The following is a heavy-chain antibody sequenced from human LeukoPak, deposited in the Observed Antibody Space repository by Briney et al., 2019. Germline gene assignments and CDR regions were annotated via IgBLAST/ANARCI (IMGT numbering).Heavy chain of an antibody. CDR1: GYMFTTYW. CDR2: IYPGDSDT. J-gene: IGHJ3*02. V-gene: IGHV5-51*01. Sequence: GESLKISCKGSGYMFTTYWIGWVRQMPGKGLEWMGIIYPGDSDTRYSPSFQGQVTISADKSISTAYLQWSSLKASDTAMYYCARPLRRARPDAFDIWGQGTMVTVSS. CDR3: ARPLRRARPDAFDI. D-gene: IGHD6-6*01.